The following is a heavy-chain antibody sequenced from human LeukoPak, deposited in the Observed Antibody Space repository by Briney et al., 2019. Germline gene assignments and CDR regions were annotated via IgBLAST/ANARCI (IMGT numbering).Heavy chain of an antibody. D-gene: IGHD3-3*01. Sequence: PSETLSLTCNVSGASISSYYWSWIRQPPGKGLEWIGYIYYSGSTYYNPSLKSRVTISVDTSKNQFSLKLSSVTAADTAVYYCARGRYDFWSGYSDYWGQGTLVTVSS. CDR1: GASISSYY. V-gene: IGHV4-30-4*08. CDR2: IYYSGST. CDR3: ARGRYDFWSGYSDY. J-gene: IGHJ4*02.